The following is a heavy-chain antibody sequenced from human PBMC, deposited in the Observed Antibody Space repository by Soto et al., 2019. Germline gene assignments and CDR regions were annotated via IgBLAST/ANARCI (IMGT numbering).Heavy chain of an antibody. CDR2: IYYSGST. Sequence: SETLSLTCTVSGGSISSYYWSWIRQPPGKGLEWIGYIYYSGSTNYNPSLKSRVTISVDTSKNHFSLKLSSVTAADTAVYYCAMTSTHYDILTGYYSPRGAFDIWGQGTMVTVSS. J-gene: IGHJ3*02. CDR3: AMTSTHYDILTGYYSPRGAFDI. D-gene: IGHD3-9*01. V-gene: IGHV4-59*08. CDR1: GGSISSYY.